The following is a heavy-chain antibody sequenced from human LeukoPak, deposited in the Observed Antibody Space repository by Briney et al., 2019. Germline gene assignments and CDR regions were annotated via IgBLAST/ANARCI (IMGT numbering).Heavy chain of an antibody. Sequence: SVKVSCKASGGTFSSYAISWVRQAPGQGLEWMGGIIPIYGTANYSQKFQGRVTITADGSTSTAYMELSSLRSEDTAVYYCARVGYSNYEGPYFDYWGQGTLVTVSS. D-gene: IGHD4-11*01. CDR1: GGTFSSYA. CDR3: ARVGYSNYEGPYFDY. CDR2: IIPIYGTA. V-gene: IGHV1-69*01. J-gene: IGHJ4*02.